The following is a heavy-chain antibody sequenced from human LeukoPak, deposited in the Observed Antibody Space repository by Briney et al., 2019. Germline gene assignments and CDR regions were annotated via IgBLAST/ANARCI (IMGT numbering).Heavy chain of an antibody. CDR3: ARLPPVGPGLDDY. CDR2: IYYSGST. CDR1: GDSISNYY. V-gene: IGHV4-59*01. J-gene: IGHJ4*02. D-gene: IGHD3/OR15-3a*01. Sequence: SETLSLTCTVSGDSISNYYWSWVRQPPGKGLECIGYIYYSGSTNYNPSLKSRVSISADTSKNQFSLKLSSVTAADTAVYYCARLPPVGPGLDDYWGQGTLVTVSS.